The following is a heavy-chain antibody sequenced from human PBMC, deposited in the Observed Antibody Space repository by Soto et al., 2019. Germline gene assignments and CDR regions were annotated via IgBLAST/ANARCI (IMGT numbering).Heavy chain of an antibody. J-gene: IGHJ6*02. V-gene: IGHV2-26*02. CDR2: FFSDVER. CDR3: ARMDGDYNYYGLDV. D-gene: IGHD3-10*01. Sequence: QVTLKESGPVLVKPTETLTLTCTVSGFSLSNGRMGGSWIRQPPGKPLEWLAHFFSDVERSYSASMQSRLTLSTDTSGSQVVLTMTNMDPVDTATYYCARMDGDYNYYGLDVWGQGTTVTVSS. CDR1: GFSLSNGRMG.